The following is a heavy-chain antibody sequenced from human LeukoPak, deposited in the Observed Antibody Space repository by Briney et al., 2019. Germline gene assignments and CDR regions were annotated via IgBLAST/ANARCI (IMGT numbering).Heavy chain of an antibody. D-gene: IGHD3-3*01. CDR1: GYTFTGYY. V-gene: IGHV1-69*13. CDR3: ARGTTRVNPYDFWSGYPRGCFDY. J-gene: IGHJ4*02. CDR2: IIPIFGTA. Sequence: ASVKVSCKASGYTFTGYYMHWVRQAPGQGLEWMGGIIPIFGTANYAQKFQGRVTITADESTSTAYMELSSLRSEDTAVYYCARGTTRVNPYDFWSGYPRGCFDYWGQGTLVTVSS.